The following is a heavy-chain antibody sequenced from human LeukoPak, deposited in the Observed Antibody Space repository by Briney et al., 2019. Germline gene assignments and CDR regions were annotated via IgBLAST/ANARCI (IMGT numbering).Heavy chain of an antibody. CDR2: ISASGFST. D-gene: IGHD2-15*01. CDR1: GFTFSSYA. J-gene: IGHJ3*02. V-gene: IGHV3-23*01. CDR3: AKGGKAAATRCSFDI. Sequence: QSGGSLRLSCAASGFTFSSYAMNWVRQAPGKGLEWVSGISASGFSTYYADSVKGRFTISRDNSKNTLYLQMNSLRAEDTAVYYCAKGGKAAATRCSFDIWGQGTMVTVSS.